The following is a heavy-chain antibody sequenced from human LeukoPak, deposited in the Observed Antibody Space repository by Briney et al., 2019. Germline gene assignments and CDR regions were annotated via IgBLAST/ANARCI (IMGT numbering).Heavy chain of an antibody. J-gene: IGHJ3*02. D-gene: IGHD2-8*02. CDR2: IYPDGSHI. CDR1: GYRFNDEW. Sequence: GESLKISCQASGYRFNDEWIGWVRQKPGEGLEWMGIIYPDGSHIAYSPSFQGQITISADRSITTAYLHWRSLRASDTAIYYCSLYVELVTRVPEAFDIWGQGTRVTVST. CDR3: SLYVELVTRVPEAFDI. V-gene: IGHV5-51*01.